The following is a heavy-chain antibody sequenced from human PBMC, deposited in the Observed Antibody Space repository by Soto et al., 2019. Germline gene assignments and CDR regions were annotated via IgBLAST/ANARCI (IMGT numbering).Heavy chain of an antibody. CDR2: MNPNSGNT. J-gene: IGHJ4*02. Sequence: ASVKVSCKASGYTFSSYDINWVRQASGQGLEWMGWMNPNSGNTGYAQKFQGRVTMTRDTSISTAYMELSSLRSDDTAVYYCARPLNNDYFGYWGQGTLVTVSS. CDR1: GYTFSSYD. V-gene: IGHV1-8*01. CDR3: ARPLNNDYFGY.